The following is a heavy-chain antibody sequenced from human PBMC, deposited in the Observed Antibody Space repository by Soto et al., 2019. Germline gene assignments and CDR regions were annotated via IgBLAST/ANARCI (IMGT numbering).Heavy chain of an antibody. Sequence: GGSLRLSCAASGFTFSSYAMSWVRQAPGKGLEWVSAISGSGGSTYYADSVKGRFTISRDNSKNTLYLQMNSLRADDTAVYYCAKGYYYYYYGMDVWGQGTTVTVSS. CDR2: ISGSGGST. V-gene: IGHV3-23*01. CDR3: AKGYYYYYYGMDV. J-gene: IGHJ6*02. CDR1: GFTFSSYA.